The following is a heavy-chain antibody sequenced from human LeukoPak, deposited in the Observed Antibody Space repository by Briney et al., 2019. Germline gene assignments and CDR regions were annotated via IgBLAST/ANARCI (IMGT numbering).Heavy chain of an antibody. CDR2: ISTTGST. Sequence: SETLSLTCTVSGTSISRHYWSWLRQSAGLGLEWLAYISTTGSTTYSPSLEGRVTMSEDTSQNQLSLTLSSVTAADTAVYFCARQDGLWVGDLGGWFDFWGQGIQVTVSS. J-gene: IGHJ5*01. CDR3: ARQDGLWVGDLGGWFDF. CDR1: GTSISRHY. D-gene: IGHD3-10*01. V-gene: IGHV4-4*09.